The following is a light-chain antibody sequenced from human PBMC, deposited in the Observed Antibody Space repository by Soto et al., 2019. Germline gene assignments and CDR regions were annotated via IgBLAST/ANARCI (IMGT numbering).Light chain of an antibody. Sequence: EIVLAQSPATLSLSPGDTASLSCRASQGIGSDLAWYQQKPGQAPRLLISGASDRASGIPPRFSGSGSGTDFTLTISDLEPEDFAIYFCQQRSKWPPITFGQGTRLYI. CDR1: QGIGSD. CDR2: GAS. CDR3: QQRSKWPPIT. V-gene: IGKV3-11*01. J-gene: IGKJ5*01.